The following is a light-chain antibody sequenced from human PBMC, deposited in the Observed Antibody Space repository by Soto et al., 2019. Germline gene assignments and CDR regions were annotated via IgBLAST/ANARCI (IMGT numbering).Light chain of an antibody. CDR2: TND. V-gene: IGLV1-44*01. CDR3: SSYAGSNVHYV. CDR1: TSNIGTNT. J-gene: IGLJ1*01. Sequence: QSVLTQPPSASGTPGQTVTISCYGSTSNIGTNTVNWFQHLPGMAPKLLIYTNDQRPSGVPDRFSGSRSGTSASLAISGLQAEDEGDYYCSSYAGSNVHYVFGTATKLTVL.